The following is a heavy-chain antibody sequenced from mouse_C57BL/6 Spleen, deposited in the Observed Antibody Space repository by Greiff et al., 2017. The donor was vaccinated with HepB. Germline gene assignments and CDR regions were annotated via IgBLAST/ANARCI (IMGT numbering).Heavy chain of an antibody. CDR3: ARKWDYYGSSYFDY. CDR2: IHPNSGST. D-gene: IGHD1-1*01. J-gene: IGHJ2*01. V-gene: IGHV1-64*01. Sequence: QVQLQQSGAELVKPGASVKLSCKASGYTFTSYWMHWVKQRPGQGLEWIGMIHPNSGSTNYNEKFKSKATLTVDKSSSTAYMQLSSLTSEDSAVYYCARKWDYYGSSYFDYWGQGTTLTVSS. CDR1: GYTFTSYW.